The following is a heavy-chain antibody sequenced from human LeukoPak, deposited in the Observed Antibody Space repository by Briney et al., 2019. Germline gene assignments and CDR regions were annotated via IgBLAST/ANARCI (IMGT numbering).Heavy chain of an antibody. J-gene: IGHJ6*02. D-gene: IGHD1-26*01. CDR1: GFTVSSNY. Sequence: PGGSLRLSCAASGFTVSSNYMSWVRQAPGKGLEWVSVIYSGGSTYYADSVKGRFTISRDNSKNTLYLQTNSLRAEDTAVYYCAREEWELLPPYYYYGMDVWGQGTTVTVSS. CDR3: AREEWELLPPYYYYGMDV. V-gene: IGHV3-66*01. CDR2: IYSGGST.